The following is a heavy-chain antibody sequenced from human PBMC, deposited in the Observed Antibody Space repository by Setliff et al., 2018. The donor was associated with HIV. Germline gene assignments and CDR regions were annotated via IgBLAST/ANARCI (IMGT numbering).Heavy chain of an antibody. D-gene: IGHD6-19*01. CDR1: GFRFRTYA. Sequence: PGGSLRLSCVASGFRFRTYAMSWVRQSQGKGLEWVSLISWDGGSTYYADSVKGRFTISRDNSENSLYLQMNSLRAEDTALYYCAKDRSHVAGFNFDYWGQGTLVTVSS. J-gene: IGHJ4*02. V-gene: IGHV3-43D*04. CDR3: AKDRSHVAGFNFDY. CDR2: ISWDGGST.